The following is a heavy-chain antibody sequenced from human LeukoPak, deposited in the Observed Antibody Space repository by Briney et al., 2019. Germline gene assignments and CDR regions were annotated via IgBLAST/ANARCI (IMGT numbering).Heavy chain of an antibody. V-gene: IGHV4-34*01. D-gene: IGHD3-10*01. Sequence: PSETLSLTCTVNGVSFSRYFWSWLRQPPGKGLEWIGEIDHTESTNYNPSFKSRVTMSVDTSKNQVSLILNSVTAADTAIYYCAKPIYRSGTGGFDSWGQGTLVTVSS. CDR3: AKPIYRSGTGGFDS. CDR1: GVSFSRYF. J-gene: IGHJ4*02. CDR2: IDHTEST.